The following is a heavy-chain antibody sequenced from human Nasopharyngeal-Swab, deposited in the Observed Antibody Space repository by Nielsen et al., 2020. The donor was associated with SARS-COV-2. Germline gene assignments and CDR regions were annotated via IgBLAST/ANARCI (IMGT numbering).Heavy chain of an antibody. J-gene: IGHJ4*02. CDR3: ARGSYVDTALDY. D-gene: IGHD5-18*01. Sequence: GESLKISCAASGFTFSSYAMSWVRQAPGKGLEWVSAISGSGGSTYYADSVKGRFTISRDNSKNTLYLQMNSLRAEDTAVYYCARGSYVDTALDYWGQGTLVTVSS. V-gene: IGHV3-23*01. CDR2: ISGSGGST. CDR1: GFTFSSYA.